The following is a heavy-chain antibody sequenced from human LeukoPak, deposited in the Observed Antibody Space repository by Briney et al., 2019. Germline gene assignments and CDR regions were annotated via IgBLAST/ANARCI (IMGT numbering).Heavy chain of an antibody. D-gene: IGHD5-24*01. CDR3: ARGGGDGYPDY. Sequence: PGGSLRLSCAASGFTFSSYWMHWVRQAPGKGLVWVSRINSDGSSTSYADSVKGRFTISRDNAKNTLYLQMNSLRAEDTAVYYCARGGGDGYPDYWGQGTLVTVSS. J-gene: IGHJ4*02. CDR1: GFTFSSYW. CDR2: INSDGSST. V-gene: IGHV3-74*01.